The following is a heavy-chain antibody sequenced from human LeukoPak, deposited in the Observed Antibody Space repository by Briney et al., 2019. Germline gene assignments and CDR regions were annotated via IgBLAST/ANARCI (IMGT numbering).Heavy chain of an antibody. V-gene: IGHV3-74*01. CDR2: IASDGSST. D-gene: IGHD4-23*01. CDR1: GFTFSSYW. CDR3: ARGRPHGNDY. J-gene: IGHJ4*02. Sequence: GGSLRLSCAASGFTFSSYWMNWVGQAPGKGLVWVSRIASDGSSTTYADSVKGRFSISRDNAKNTLYLQMNSLRVEDTAVYYCARGRPHGNDYWGQGTLVTVSS.